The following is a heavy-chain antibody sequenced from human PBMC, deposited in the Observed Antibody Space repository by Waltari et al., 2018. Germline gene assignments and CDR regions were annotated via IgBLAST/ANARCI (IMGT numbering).Heavy chain of an antibody. CDR1: GGSISSGGYY. CDR2: IYYSGST. J-gene: IGHJ5*02. V-gene: IGHV4-31*01. D-gene: IGHD3-10*01. CDR3: AREAPSGNWFDP. Sequence: QVQLQESGPGLVKPSQTQSLTCTVSGGSISSGGYYWSWIRQHPGKGLEWIGYIYYSGSTYYNPSLKSLVTISVDTSKNQFSLKLSSVTAADTAVYYCAREAPSGNWFDPWGQGTLVTVSS.